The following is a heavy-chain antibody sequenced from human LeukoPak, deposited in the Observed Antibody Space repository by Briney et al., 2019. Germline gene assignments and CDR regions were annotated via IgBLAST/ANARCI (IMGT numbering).Heavy chain of an antibody. D-gene: IGHD6-19*01. V-gene: IGHV4-31*03. CDR3: ARDPYSSGSFDI. J-gene: IGHJ3*02. Sequence: TSETLSLTCTVSGGSISSGGYYWSWIRQHPGKGLEWIGYIYYSGSTYYNPSLKSRVTISVDTSKNQFSLKLSSVTAADTAVYYCARDPYSSGSFDIWGQGTMVTVSS. CDR1: GGSISSGGYY. CDR2: IYYSGST.